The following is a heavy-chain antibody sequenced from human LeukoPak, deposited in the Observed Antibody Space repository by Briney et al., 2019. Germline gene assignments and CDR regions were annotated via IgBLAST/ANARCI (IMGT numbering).Heavy chain of an antibody. V-gene: IGHV3-53*01. CDR2: IYTGGRT. J-gene: IGHJ5*02. D-gene: IGHD5-24*01. CDR1: ELTVSRNY. CDR3: ARVEMATSSLDL. Sequence: GGSLRLSCTDSELTVSRNYMAWVRQAPGKGLECVSVIYTGGRTLYADSVRGRLTISRDISKNTVSLQMNSLKAEDTAVYFCARVEMATSSLDLWGQGTLVIVSS.